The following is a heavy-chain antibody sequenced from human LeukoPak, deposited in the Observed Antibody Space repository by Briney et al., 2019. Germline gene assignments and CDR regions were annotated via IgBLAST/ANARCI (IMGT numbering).Heavy chain of an antibody. J-gene: IGHJ4*02. CDR3: VRHDGRGGATMGALDS. CDR2: VYYGRTT. Sequence: PSETLSLSCTVSGGSIRSSYYYWGWIRQSPGKGLEWIGSVYYGRTTYYNPPLNSRVTISVVTSKNQFALQLHSVTAADTAVYYCVRHDGRGGATMGALDSWGQGSLVTVSS. CDR1: GGSIRSSYYY. V-gene: IGHV4-39*01. D-gene: IGHD5-12*01.